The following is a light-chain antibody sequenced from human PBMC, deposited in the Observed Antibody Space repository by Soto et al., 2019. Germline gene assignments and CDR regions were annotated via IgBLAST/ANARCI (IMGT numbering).Light chain of an antibody. V-gene: IGKV3-20*01. CDR3: RQFRSSIPLT. CDR1: QVIGSRY. Sequence: EIVMTQSPGTLSLSPGERATISCRASQVIGSRYLAWYHQKSGQAPRLLIYGASSRATGIPDRFSGSGSGTDFPLTISRLEHEDFGVYYFRQFRSSIPLTFGHGTKLEIK. J-gene: IGKJ2*01. CDR2: GAS.